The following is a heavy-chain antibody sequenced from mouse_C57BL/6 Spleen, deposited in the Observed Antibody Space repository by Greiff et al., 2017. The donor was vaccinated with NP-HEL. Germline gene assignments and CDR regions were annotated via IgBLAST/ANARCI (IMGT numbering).Heavy chain of an antibody. J-gene: IGHJ2*01. Sequence: QVQLKQPGAELVMPGASVKLSCKASGYTFTSYWMHWVKQRPGQGLEWIGEIDPSDSYTNYNQKFKGKSTLTVDKSSSTAYMQLSSLTSEDSAVYYCARLGSSGYDFDYWGQGTTLTVSS. D-gene: IGHD3-2*02. CDR3: ARLGSSGYDFDY. CDR1: GYTFTSYW. V-gene: IGHV1-69*01. CDR2: IDPSDSYT.